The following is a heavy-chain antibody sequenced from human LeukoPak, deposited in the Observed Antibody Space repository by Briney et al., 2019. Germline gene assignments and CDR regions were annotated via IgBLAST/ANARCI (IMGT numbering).Heavy chain of an antibody. Sequence: ASVKVSCKASGYTFTGYYMHWVRQAPGQGLEWMGRINPNSGGTNYAQTVQGRVTMTRDTSISTAYMELSRLRSDDTAVYYCARVGPASSGYHSFDYWGQGTLVTVSS. CDR3: ARVGPASSGYHSFDY. V-gene: IGHV1-2*06. J-gene: IGHJ4*02. D-gene: IGHD3-22*01. CDR2: INPNSGGT. CDR1: GYTFTGYY.